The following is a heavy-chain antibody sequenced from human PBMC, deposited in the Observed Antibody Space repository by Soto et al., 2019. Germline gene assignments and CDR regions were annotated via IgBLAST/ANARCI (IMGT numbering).Heavy chain of an antibody. J-gene: IGHJ5*02. D-gene: IGHD2-15*01. V-gene: IGHV3-53*01. Sequence: GGSLRLSCVASGFTVSSNYMSWVRQAPGKGLEWVSVIYNSGDTYYADSVKGRFTISRDSSKNTLFLQMNSLRAEDTAVYYCARDSCNGSNCYWRWFDPWGQGTLVTVSS. CDR3: ARDSCNGSNCYWRWFDP. CDR2: IYNSGDT. CDR1: GFTVSSNY.